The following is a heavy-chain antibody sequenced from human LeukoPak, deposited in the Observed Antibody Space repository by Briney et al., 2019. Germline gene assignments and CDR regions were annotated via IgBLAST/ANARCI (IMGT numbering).Heavy chain of an antibody. Sequence: GGSLRLSCAASGFTVSNNYMNWVRRAPGKGLEWVSLIFSHGETSYADSVKGRFTISRDNSKNTLYLQMNGLRVEDTAVYYCARDPPAVSINTYAWGQGTLVTVSS. D-gene: IGHD2-8*01. CDR1: GFTVSNNY. CDR3: ARDPPAVSINTYA. CDR2: IFSHGET. V-gene: IGHV3-66*01. J-gene: IGHJ4*02.